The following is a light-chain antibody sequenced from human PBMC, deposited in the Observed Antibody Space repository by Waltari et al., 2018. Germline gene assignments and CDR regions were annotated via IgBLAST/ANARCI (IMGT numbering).Light chain of an antibody. CDR2: WAS. J-gene: IGKJ2*01. V-gene: IGKV4-1*01. CDR1: QSVLYSSNNKNY. Sequence: DIVMTQSPDSLAVSLGERATINCKSSQSVLYSSNNKNYFAWYQKKPGQPPKLLIYWASTRESGVPDRFSGSWSGTDFTLTISSLQAEDVAVYYCQQYYSTQTFGQGTKLEIK. CDR3: QQYYSTQT.